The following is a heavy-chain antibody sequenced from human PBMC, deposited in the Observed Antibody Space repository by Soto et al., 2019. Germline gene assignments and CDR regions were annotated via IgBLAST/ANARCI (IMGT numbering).Heavy chain of an antibody. CDR3: ARSGQFYENTSGYSYYYGADV. CDR1: GFNFSDYG. J-gene: IGHJ6*01. Sequence: QVQLVESGGGVGQPGRSLRLSCEASGFNFSDYGMQWVRQTPGKGLEWVAVIWYDGSYKYYGESVKGRFTISRDNSKNTLFLQMNSLRAEDTAVYFCARSGQFYENTSGYSYYYGADVG. D-gene: IGHD3-22*01. CDR2: IWYDGSYK. V-gene: IGHV3-33*01.